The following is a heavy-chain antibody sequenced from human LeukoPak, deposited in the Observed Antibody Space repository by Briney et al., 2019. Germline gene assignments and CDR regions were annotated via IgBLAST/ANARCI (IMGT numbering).Heavy chain of an antibody. V-gene: IGHV3-30*03. J-gene: IGHJ5*02. D-gene: IGHD6-13*01. CDR3: ARGLGAAVGYWFDP. CDR2: ISYDGSTD. Sequence: PGRSLRLSCAASGFTFSYYGMHWVRQAPGKGLEWVAVISYDGSTDYYADSVKGRFTISRDKSKNTLYLQMNSLRAEDTAVYYCARGLGAAVGYWFDPWGQGTLVTVSS. CDR1: GFTFSYYG.